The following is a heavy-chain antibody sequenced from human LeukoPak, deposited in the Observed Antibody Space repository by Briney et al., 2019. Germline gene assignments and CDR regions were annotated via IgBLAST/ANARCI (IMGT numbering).Heavy chain of an antibody. CDR2: ISSSGSTI. V-gene: IGHV3-11*04. CDR3: AREKGSGWYNY. CDR1: GFTVSSNY. D-gene: IGHD6-19*01. Sequence: AGGSLRLSCAASGFTVSSNYMSWVRQAPGKGLEWVSYISSSGSTIYYADSVKGRFTISRDNAKNSLYLQMNSLRAEDTAVYYCAREKGSGWYNYWGQGTLVTVSS. J-gene: IGHJ4*02.